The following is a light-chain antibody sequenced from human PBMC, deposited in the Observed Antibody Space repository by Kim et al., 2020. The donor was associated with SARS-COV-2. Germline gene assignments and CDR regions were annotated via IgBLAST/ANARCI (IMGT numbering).Light chain of an antibody. CDR1: SSDVGGYNY. V-gene: IGLV2-14*03. CDR3: SSYTSSNNLV. Sequence: QSALTQPASVSGSPGQSITISCTGSSSDVGGYNYVSWYQQHPGKAPKLMIYDVSNRPSGVSDRFSGSKSGNTASLTITGLQAEDEADYYCSSYTSSNNLVFGIGTKVNVL. CDR2: DVS. J-gene: IGLJ1*01.